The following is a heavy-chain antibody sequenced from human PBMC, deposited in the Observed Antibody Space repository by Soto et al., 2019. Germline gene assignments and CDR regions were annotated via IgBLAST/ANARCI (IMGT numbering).Heavy chain of an antibody. J-gene: IGHJ4*02. CDR2: IPGSGTST. D-gene: IGHD2-15*01. Sequence: GSLRLSCAASGFTFSSYAMSWVRQSPGKGLEWVSAIPGSGTSTYYAGSVKGRFTISRDNSKNTLYLQMNSLRVEDTAVYYCAKIGGSSSVSLPLVLLDYWGQGALVTVSS. CDR3: AKIGGSSSVSLPLVLLDY. V-gene: IGHV3-23*01. CDR1: GFTFSSYA.